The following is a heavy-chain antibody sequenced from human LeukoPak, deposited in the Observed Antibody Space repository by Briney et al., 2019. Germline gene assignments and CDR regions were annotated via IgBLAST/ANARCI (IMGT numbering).Heavy chain of an antibody. CDR3: ARGYYGSGSYYTAY. CDR2: IKPDGNEK. J-gene: IGHJ4*02. D-gene: IGHD3-10*01. Sequence: GGSLRLSCAASGFTFSSYWMSWVRQAPGKGLEWVANIKPDGNEKYYVDSVKGRFTISRDNAKSSLYLQMNSLRAEDTAVYHCARGYYGSGSYYTAYWGQGTLVTVSS. V-gene: IGHV3-7*04. CDR1: GFTFSSYW.